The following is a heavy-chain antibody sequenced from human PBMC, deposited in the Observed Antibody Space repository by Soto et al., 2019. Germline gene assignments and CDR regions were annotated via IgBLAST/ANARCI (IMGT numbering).Heavy chain of an antibody. D-gene: IGHD1-20*01. J-gene: IGHJ6*02. CDR2: ISSRGGDT. Sequence: KLLESAGGLVQPGGSLRLSCAASGFPFSDYAMSWVRQAPGKGLQWVSVISSRGGDTYYADSVRGRFTISRDNSKSTLSLQMNSLRAEDTAIYYCAKDLFPALSGKDYYYGLDVWGPGTTVTVSS. V-gene: IGHV3-23*01. CDR3: AKDLFPALSGKDYYYGLDV. CDR1: GFPFSDYA.